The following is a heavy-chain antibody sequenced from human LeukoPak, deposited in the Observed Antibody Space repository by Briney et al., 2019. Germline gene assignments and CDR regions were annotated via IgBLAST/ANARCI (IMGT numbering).Heavy chain of an antibody. D-gene: IGHD2-15*01. CDR2: IYYSGST. Sequence: PSETLSLTCTVSGGSISSSSYYWGWIRQPPGKGLEWIGSIYYSGSTYYNPSLKSRVTISVDTSKNQFSLKLSSVTAADTAVYYCARVQSPYCSGGSCFRFDPWGQGTLVTVSS. CDR3: ARVQSPYCSGGSCFRFDP. J-gene: IGHJ5*02. CDR1: GGSISSSSYY. V-gene: IGHV4-39*07.